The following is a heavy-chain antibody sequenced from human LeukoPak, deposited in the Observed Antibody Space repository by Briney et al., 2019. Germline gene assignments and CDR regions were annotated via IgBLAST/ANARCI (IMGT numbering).Heavy chain of an antibody. J-gene: IGHJ4*02. D-gene: IGHD2-21*02. V-gene: IGHV3-30-3*01. CDR2: ISYDGGNK. CDR3: VHACGGDCSVFDY. CDR1: GFTLSSYA. Sequence: GGPLRLSCAASGFTLSSYAMHWVRQAPGKGLEWVAVISYDGGNKYYADSVKGRFTISRDNSKNTLYLQMNSLRAEDTAVYYCVHACGGDCSVFDYWGQGTLVTVSS.